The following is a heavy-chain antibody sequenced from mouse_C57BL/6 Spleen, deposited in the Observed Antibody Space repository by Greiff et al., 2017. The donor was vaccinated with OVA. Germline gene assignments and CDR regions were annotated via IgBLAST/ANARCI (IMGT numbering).Heavy chain of an antibody. CDR1: GYTFTDYE. J-gene: IGHJ4*01. V-gene: IGHV1-15*01. CDR2: IDPETGGP. D-gene: IGHD1-1*01. Sequence: VQLMESGAELVRPGASVTLSCKASGYTFTDYEMHWVKQTPVHGLEWIGAIDPETGGPAYNQKFKGKAILTADKSSSTAYMELRSLTSEDSAVYYCTNYYGSSPYAMDYWGQGTSVTVSS. CDR3: TNYYGSSPYAMDY.